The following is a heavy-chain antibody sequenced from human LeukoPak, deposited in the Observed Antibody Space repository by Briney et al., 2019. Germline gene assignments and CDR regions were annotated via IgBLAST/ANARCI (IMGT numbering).Heavy chain of an antibody. CDR2: IYFSGST. Sequence: SETPSLTCTVSGGSIRSYYWSWIRQPPGKGLEWIGYIYFSGSTSYNPSLKSRVTISVDRSKNQFSLKLSSVAAADTAVYYCARSYDTNFDYWGQGTLVTVSS. J-gene: IGHJ4*02. V-gene: IGHV4-59*01. CDR1: GGSIRSYY. CDR3: ARSYDTNFDY. D-gene: IGHD3-3*01.